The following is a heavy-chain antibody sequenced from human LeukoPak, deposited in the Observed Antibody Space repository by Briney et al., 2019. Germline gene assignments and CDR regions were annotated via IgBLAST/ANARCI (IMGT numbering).Heavy chain of an antibody. CDR2: INSDGSTT. V-gene: IGHV3-74*01. CDR3: ARDRSEDRFDY. Sequence: GGSLRLSCAASGFTFSRYWMHWVRQAPGKGLVWVSHINSDGSTTTYADSVKGRFTISRDNAQNTLYLQMNSLRAEDTAVYYCARDRSEDRFDYWGQGTLVTVSS. D-gene: IGHD1-26*01. J-gene: IGHJ4*02. CDR1: GFTFSRYW.